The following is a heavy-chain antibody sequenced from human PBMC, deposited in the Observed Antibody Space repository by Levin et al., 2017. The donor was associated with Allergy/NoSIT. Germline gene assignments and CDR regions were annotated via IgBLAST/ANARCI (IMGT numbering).Heavy chain of an antibody. D-gene: IGHD4-17*01. J-gene: IGHJ6*03. CDR2: IIPIFGTA. V-gene: IGHV1-69*06. CDR1: GGTFSSYA. CDR3: ASRCDYGDPGDYYYYYMDV. Sequence: SVKVSCKASGGTFSSYAISWVRQAPGQGLEWMGGIIPIFGTANYAQKFQGRVTITADKSTSTAYMELSSLRSEDTAVYYCASRCDYGDPGDYYYYYMDVWGKGTTVTVSS.